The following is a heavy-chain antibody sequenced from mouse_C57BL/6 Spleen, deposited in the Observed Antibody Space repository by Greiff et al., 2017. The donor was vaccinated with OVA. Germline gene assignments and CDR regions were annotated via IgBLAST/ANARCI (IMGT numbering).Heavy chain of an antibody. CDR2: IDPSDSYT. D-gene: IGHD1-1*02. CDR3: ASYYDPYYAMDY. CDR1: GYTFTSYW. V-gene: IGHV1-50*01. Sequence: QVHVKQPGAELVKPGASVKLSCKASGYTFTSYWMQWVKQRPGQGLEWIGEIDPSDSYTNYNQKFKGKATLTVDTSSSTAYMQLSSLTSEDSAVYYCASYYDPYYAMDYWGQGTSVTVSS. J-gene: IGHJ4*01.